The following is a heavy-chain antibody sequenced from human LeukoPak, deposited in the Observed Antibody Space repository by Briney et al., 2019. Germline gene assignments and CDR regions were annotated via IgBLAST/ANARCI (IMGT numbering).Heavy chain of an antibody. D-gene: IGHD2-15*01. CDR2: IYYSGST. Sequence: SETLSLTCTVSGXSISSYYWSWIRQPPGKGLEWIGYIYYSGSTNYNPSLKSRVTISVDTSKNQFSLKLSSVTAADTAVYYCARGLSGGSYNNWFDPWGQGTLVTVSS. CDR1: GXSISSYY. V-gene: IGHV4-59*01. CDR3: ARGLSGGSYNNWFDP. J-gene: IGHJ5*02.